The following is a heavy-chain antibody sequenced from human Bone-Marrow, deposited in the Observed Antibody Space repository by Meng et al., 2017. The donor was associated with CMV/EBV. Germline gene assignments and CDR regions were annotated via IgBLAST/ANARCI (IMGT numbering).Heavy chain of an antibody. CDR1: GYSFSGYF. Sequence: CKSSGYSFSGYFIPWVRQAPGQGLEWMGMLNPGGSTTKYAQKFQGRVTMTRDTSTNTVYMELSSLTFEDTAVYFCAIEVYSFGPLNYWGQGTLVTVSS. J-gene: IGHJ4*02. CDR2: LNPGGSTT. CDR3: AIEVYSFGPLNY. V-gene: IGHV1-46*01. D-gene: IGHD5-18*01.